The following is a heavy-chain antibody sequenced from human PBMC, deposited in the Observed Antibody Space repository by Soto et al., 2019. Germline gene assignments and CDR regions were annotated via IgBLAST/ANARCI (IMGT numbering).Heavy chain of an antibody. CDR2: IYYSGST. V-gene: IGHV4-30-4*01. D-gene: IGHD3-22*01. CDR3: ARAAGITMIVVTSTFDY. J-gene: IGHJ4*02. CDR1: GGSISSGDYY. Sequence: LSLTCTVSGGSISSGDYYWSWIRQPPGKGLEWIGYIYYSGSTYYNPSLKSRVTISVDTSKNQFSLKLSFVTAADTAVYYCARAAGITMIVVTSTFDYWGQVNLVTVSS.